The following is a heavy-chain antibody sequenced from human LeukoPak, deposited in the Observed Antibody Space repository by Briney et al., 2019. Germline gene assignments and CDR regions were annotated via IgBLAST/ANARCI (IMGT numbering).Heavy chain of an antibody. CDR2: ISWDGGST. CDR1: GFTFDDYA. D-gene: IGHD3-10*01. Sequence: PGGSLRLSCAASGFTFDDYAMHRVRQAPGKGLEWVSLISWDGGSTYYADSVKGRFTISRDNSKNSLYLQMNSLRAEDTALYYCAKSPAGREYYFDYWGQGTLVTVSS. CDR3: AKSPAGREYYFDY. V-gene: IGHV3-43D*03. J-gene: IGHJ4*02.